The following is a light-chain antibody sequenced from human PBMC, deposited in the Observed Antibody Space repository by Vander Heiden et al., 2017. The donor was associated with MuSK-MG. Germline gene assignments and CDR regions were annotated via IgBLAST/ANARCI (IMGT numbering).Light chain of an antibody. CDR2: GAS. V-gene: IGKV3D-7*01. CDR1: QSVSSSY. J-gene: IGKJ4*01. CDR3: QQDYNSLT. Sequence: PGERVTLSCRASQSVSSSYLTWYQQKRGQAPRLLIYGASTRATSIPARFSGSGSGTDFTLTISRLQPEDFAVYYCQQDYNSLTFGGGTKVEIK.